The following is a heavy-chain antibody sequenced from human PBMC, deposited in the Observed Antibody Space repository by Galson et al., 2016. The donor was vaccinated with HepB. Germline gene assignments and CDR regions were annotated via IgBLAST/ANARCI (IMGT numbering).Heavy chain of an antibody. CDR1: GFTFDSYW. D-gene: IGHD5-18*01. V-gene: IGHV3-7*04. J-gene: IGHJ4*02. CDR2: IKEDGSQK. Sequence: SLRLSCAASGFTFDSYWMSWVRQAPGKGLEWVANIKEDGSQKYYVDSVKGRFTISRDNAKNSLYLQMNSLRAEDTAVYYCARDLPSRIQPWLQGYFDFWGQGTLVTVSP. CDR3: ARDLPSRIQPWLQGYFDF.